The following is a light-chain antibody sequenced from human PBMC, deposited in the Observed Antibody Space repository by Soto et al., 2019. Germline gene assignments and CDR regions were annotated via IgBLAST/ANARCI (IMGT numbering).Light chain of an antibody. Sequence: DIQMTQSPSSLSASVGDRVTITCRASQSISSYLNWYQQKPGKAPKLLIYAASSLQSGVPSRVSGSGSGTDFTLTISSLQPEDFATYYCQQSYSTPPTFGQGTKVDI. CDR1: QSISSY. CDR2: AAS. V-gene: IGKV1-39*01. CDR3: QQSYSTPPT. J-gene: IGKJ1*01.